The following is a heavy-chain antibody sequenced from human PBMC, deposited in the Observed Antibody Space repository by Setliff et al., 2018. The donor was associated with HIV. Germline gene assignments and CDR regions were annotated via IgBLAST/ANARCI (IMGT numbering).Heavy chain of an antibody. Sequence: GASVKVSCKASGFTFKDYYMHWVQQAPGKGLEWMGRLDPEDGETIYAEKFLGRVTISTDMSTDTVFMEVNNLRSEDTAVYYCARSSRVNCGGDCYLFDYWGQGTPVTVSS. CDR2: LDPEDGET. CDR3: ARSSRVNCGGDCYLFDY. V-gene: IGHV1-69-2*01. J-gene: IGHJ4*02. D-gene: IGHD2-21*02. CDR1: GFTFKDYY.